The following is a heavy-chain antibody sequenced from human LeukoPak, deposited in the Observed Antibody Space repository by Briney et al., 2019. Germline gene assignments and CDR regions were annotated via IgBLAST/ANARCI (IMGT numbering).Heavy chain of an antibody. J-gene: IGHJ6*03. D-gene: IGHD5-12*01. CDR1: GYTFTSYY. Sequence: ASVKVSCKASGYTFTSYYMHWVRQAPGQGLEWMGIINPSGGSTSYAQKFQGRVTMTRDMSTSTVYMELRSLRSDDTAVYYCARVEDSGYDSYYYYYMDVWGKGTTVTVSS. V-gene: IGHV1-46*01. CDR3: ARVEDSGYDSYYYYYMDV. CDR2: INPSGGST.